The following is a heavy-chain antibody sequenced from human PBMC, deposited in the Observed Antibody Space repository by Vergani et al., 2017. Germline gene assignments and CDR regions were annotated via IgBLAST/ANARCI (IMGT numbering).Heavy chain of an antibody. CDR3: ARILTYCGGDCSPGAFDI. CDR1: GGSFSGYY. Sequence: QVQLQQWGAGLLKPSETLSLTCAVYGGSFSGYYWSWIRQPPGKGLEWIGEINHSGSTNYNPSLKSRVTISVEPSKNQFSLKLSSVTAADTAVYYCARILTYCGGDCSPGAFDIWGQGTMVTVSS. V-gene: IGHV4-34*01. J-gene: IGHJ3*02. CDR2: INHSGST. D-gene: IGHD2-21*02.